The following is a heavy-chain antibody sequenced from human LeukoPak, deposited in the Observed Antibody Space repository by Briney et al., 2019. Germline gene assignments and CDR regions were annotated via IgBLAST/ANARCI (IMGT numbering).Heavy chain of an antibody. Sequence: SETLSLTCTVSGGSISSYYWSWIRQPPGKGLEWIGYIYYSGSTNYNPSLKSRVTISVDTSKNQFSLKLSSVTAADTAVYYCASQPSSGGYYFDYWGQGNLVTVSS. V-gene: IGHV4-59*12. CDR3: ASQPSSGGYYFDY. CDR2: IYYSGST. D-gene: IGHD6-19*01. J-gene: IGHJ4*02. CDR1: GGSISSYY.